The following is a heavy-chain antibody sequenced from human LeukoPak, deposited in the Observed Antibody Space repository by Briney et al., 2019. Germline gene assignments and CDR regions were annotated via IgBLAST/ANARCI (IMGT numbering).Heavy chain of an antibody. V-gene: IGHV3-21*01. CDR3: ARDSFDSGSSPSDF. Sequence: NSGRSLRLSCAASGFTFSSYSMQWVRQTPGKGLEWVSSIDSSSGYISYADSVKGRFTISRDNARNSLFLQMSSLRDDDTAVYYCARDSFDSGSSPSDFWGQGTLVTVSA. CDR2: IDSSSGYI. J-gene: IGHJ4*02. CDR1: GFTFSSYS. D-gene: IGHD3-9*01.